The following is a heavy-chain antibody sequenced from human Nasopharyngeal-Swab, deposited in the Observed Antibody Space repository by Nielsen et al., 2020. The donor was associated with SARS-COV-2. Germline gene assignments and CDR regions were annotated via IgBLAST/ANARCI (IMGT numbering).Heavy chain of an antibody. CDR2: ISYDGSNK. V-gene: IGHV3-30*19. CDR1: GFTFSSYG. D-gene: IGHD6-13*01. Sequence: GGSLRLSCAASGFTFSSYGMHWVRQAPGKGLEWVAVISYDGSNKYYADSVNGRFTISRDNSKNTLYLQMNSLRAEDTAVYYCARGPIAAAGSSYFDYWGQGTLVTVSS. J-gene: IGHJ4*02. CDR3: ARGPIAAAGSSYFDY.